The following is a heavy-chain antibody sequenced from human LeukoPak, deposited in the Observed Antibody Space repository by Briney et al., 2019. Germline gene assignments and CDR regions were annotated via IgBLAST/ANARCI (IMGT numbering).Heavy chain of an antibody. CDR3: ASTRYDLAFDY. Sequence: GSLRLSCAASGFTFSSYSMNWVRQAPGKGLEWVSSISSSSNYIYYADSVKGRFTISRDNAKNSLYLQMNSLRAEDTAVYYCASTRYDLAFDYWGQGTLVTVSS. V-gene: IGHV3-21*01. CDR1: GFTFSSYS. CDR2: ISSSSNYI. J-gene: IGHJ4*02. D-gene: IGHD3-22*01.